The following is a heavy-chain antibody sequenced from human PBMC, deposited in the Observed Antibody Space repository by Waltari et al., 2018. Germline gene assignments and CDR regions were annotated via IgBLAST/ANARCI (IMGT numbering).Heavy chain of an antibody. Sequence: VQLVQSGAEVNKPVESLKISCKGSGYSFTSYYMHWVRQAPGQGLDWMGRINPNSGGTNYAQKFQGRVTMTRDTSISTAYMELSRLRSDDTAVYYCARGSQFRNDYWGQGTLVTVSS. J-gene: IGHJ4*02. D-gene: IGHD4-4*01. CDR3: ARGSQFRNDY. V-gene: IGHV1-2*06. CDR2: INPNSGGT. CDR1: GYSFTSYY.